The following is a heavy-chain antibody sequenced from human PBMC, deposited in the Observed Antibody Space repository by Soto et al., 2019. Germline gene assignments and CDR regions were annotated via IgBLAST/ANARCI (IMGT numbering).Heavy chain of an antibody. CDR1: GFTFSSYA. CDR3: AKGTSSGYYCDAFDI. CDR2: ISRSGGST. V-gene: IGHV3-23*01. Sequence: EVQLLESGGGLVQPGGSLRLSCAASGFTFSSYAMSWVRQAPGKGLEWVSAISRSGGSTDYADSVKGRFTISRDNSKNTQYLQMNSLRAEDTAVYYCAKGTSSGYYCDAFDIWGQGTMVTVSS. J-gene: IGHJ3*02. D-gene: IGHD3-22*01.